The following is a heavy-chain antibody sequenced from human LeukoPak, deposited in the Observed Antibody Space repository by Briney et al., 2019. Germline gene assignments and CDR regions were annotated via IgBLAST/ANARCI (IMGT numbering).Heavy chain of an antibody. J-gene: IGHJ6*03. V-gene: IGHV3-23*01. Sequence: GGSLRLSCAAPGFTFSSYTMSWVRQAPGKGLEWVSGISGSGGSTYYADSVKGRFTISRDNSKNTLYAQMHSLRAEDTAVYYCAKAVYYYYMDVWGKGTTVTVSS. CDR1: GFTFSSYT. CDR3: AKAVYYYYMDV. CDR2: ISGSGGST.